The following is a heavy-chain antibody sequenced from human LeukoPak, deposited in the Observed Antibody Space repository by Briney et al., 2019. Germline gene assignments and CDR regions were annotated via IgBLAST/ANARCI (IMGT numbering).Heavy chain of an antibody. D-gene: IGHD2-2*01. CDR2: IYPGDSDT. CDR3: ARRYCSSTSCPYYFDY. CDR1: GYSFTNYW. J-gene: IGHJ4*02. Sequence: GESLKIFCKGSGYSFTNYWIGWVRQMPGKGLEWMGIIYPGDSDTRYSPSFQGQVTISADKSISTAYLQWSSLKASDTAMYYCARRYCSSTSCPYYFDYWGQGTLVTVSS. V-gene: IGHV5-51*01.